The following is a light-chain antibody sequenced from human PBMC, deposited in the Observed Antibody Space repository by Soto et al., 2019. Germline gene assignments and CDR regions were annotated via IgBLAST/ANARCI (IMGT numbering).Light chain of an antibody. Sequence: QTVVTQPPSVSGAPGQRVTISCTGSSSNIGAGYDVHWYQQLPGTAPKLLIYGNSNRPSGVPDRFSGSKSGTSASLAITGVQDEDEADYYCQFYDSSGSVVFGGGTKLTVL. CDR3: QFYDSSGSVV. J-gene: IGLJ2*01. CDR2: GNS. V-gene: IGLV1-40*01. CDR1: SSNIGAGYD.